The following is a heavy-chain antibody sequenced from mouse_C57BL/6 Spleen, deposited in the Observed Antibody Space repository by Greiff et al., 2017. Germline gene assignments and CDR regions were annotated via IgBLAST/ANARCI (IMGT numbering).Heavy chain of an antibody. Sequence: QVHVKQPGAELVRPGSSVKLSCKASGYTFTSYWMHWVKQRPIQGLEWIGNIDPSDSETHYNQKFKDKATLTVDKSSSTAYMQLSSLTSEDSAVYYCAREEVLTGTMDYWGQGTSVTVSS. CDR2: IDPSDSET. CDR1: GYTFTSYW. D-gene: IGHD4-1*01. CDR3: AREEVLTGTMDY. J-gene: IGHJ4*01. V-gene: IGHV1-52*01.